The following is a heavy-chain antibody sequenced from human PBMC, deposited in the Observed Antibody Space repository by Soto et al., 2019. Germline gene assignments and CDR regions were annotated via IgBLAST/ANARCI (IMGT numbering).Heavy chain of an antibody. V-gene: IGHV3-23*01. CDR1: GFTFSSYA. CDR3: AKSITARPFDY. Sequence: EVQLLESGGGLVQPGGSLRLSCTASGFTFSSYAMSWVRQAPGKGLEWVSAISGSGGNTYYADSVKGRFTISRDNSKNTLYQQMNSLRAEDTAVYYCAKSITARPFDYWGQGALVTVSS. CDR2: ISGSGGNT. D-gene: IGHD6-6*01. J-gene: IGHJ4*02.